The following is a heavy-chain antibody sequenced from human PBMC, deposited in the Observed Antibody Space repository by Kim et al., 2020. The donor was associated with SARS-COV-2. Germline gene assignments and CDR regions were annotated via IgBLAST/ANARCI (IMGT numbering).Heavy chain of an antibody. V-gene: IGHV4-59*08. CDR3: ARQTLYDFWSGSISPFDY. Sequence: SENLSLTCTVSGGSISSYYWSWIRQPPGKRLEWIGYIYYSGSTNYNPSLKSRVTISVDTSKNQFSLKLSSVTAADTSVYYCARQTLYDFWSGSISPFDY. D-gene: IGHD3-3*01. CDR2: IYYSGST. CDR1: GGSISSYY. J-gene: IGHJ4*01.